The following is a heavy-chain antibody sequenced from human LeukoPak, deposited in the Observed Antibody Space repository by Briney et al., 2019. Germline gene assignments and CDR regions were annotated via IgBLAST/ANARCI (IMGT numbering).Heavy chain of an antibody. J-gene: IGHJ6*03. V-gene: IGHV4-4*02. CDR2: IYHSGST. Sequence: PSETLSLTCAVSGGSFSSTNWWSWVRPPPGKGLEWIGEIYHSGSTNYNPSLKSRVTISVDKSKNQFSLKLSSVTAADTAVYYCARTSSGYSYAPLYYYYYMDVWGKGTTVTVSS. CDR1: GGSFSSTNW. CDR3: ARTSSGYSYAPLYYYYYMDV. D-gene: IGHD5-18*01.